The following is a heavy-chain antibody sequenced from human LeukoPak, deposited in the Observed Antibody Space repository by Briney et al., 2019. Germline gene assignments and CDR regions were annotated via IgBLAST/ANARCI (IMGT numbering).Heavy chain of an antibody. V-gene: IGHV4-34*01. CDR2: INHSGST. CDR3: ARKVSALRFDP. Sequence: SETLSLTCAVYGGSFSGYYWSWIRQPPGKGLEWIGEINHSGSTNYNPSLKSRVTISVDTSKNQFSLKLSSVTAADTAVYYCARKVSALRFDPWGQGTLVTISS. CDR1: GGSFSGYY. J-gene: IGHJ5*02. D-gene: IGHD3-10*01.